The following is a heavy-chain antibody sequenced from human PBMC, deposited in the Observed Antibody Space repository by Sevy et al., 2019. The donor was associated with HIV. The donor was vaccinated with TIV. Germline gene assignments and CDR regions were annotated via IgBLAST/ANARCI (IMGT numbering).Heavy chain of an antibody. CDR2: IGANIVTT. V-gene: IGHV3-23*01. J-gene: IGHJ6*02. D-gene: IGHD3-10*01. CDR3: AKGFDASGSPSFDYGMDV. Sequence: GGSLRLSCTASGFNFSSYAMSWVRQAPGRGLEWVSGIGANIVTTYYTVSVEGRFTISRDNSKDTLSLQMNSLRAEDTAVYYCAKGFDASGSPSFDYGMDVSGQWTAVTVSS. CDR1: GFNFSSYA.